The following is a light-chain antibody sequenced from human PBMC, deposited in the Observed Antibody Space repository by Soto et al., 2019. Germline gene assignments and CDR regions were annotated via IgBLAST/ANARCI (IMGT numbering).Light chain of an antibody. CDR1: SSDVGGYEY. V-gene: IGLV2-14*01. Sequence: QSVLTQPASVSGSPGQSITISCTGTSSDVGGYEYVSWYQQYPGKAPKLMIYEVIDRPAGAPRRFSGSKSGNTASLTITGLQAEDVADYYCSSYRTGGSYVFGTGTKVTVL. CDR3: SSYRTGGSYV. CDR2: EVI. J-gene: IGLJ1*01.